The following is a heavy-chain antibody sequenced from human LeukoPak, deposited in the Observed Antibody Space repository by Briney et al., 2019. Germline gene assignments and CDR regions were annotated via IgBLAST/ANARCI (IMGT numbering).Heavy chain of an antibody. D-gene: IGHD3-16*02. Sequence: PGGSLRLSCAASGFTFSSYGMHWVRQAPGKGLEWVAFIRYDGSNKYYADSVKGRFTISRDNSKNTLYLQMNSLRAEDTAVYYCANPVWGSYRWRAFDIWGQGTMVTVSS. CDR1: GFTFSSYG. V-gene: IGHV3-30*02. J-gene: IGHJ3*02. CDR3: ANPVWGSYRWRAFDI. CDR2: IRYDGSNK.